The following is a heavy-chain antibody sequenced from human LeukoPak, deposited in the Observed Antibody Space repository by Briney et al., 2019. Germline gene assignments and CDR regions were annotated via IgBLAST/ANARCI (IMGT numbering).Heavy chain of an antibody. D-gene: IGHD3-16*02. CDR2: IYYSGST. CDR1: GGSISSYY. J-gene: IGHJ6*02. CDR3: ARHLPYPYDYVWGSYRYYYYGMDV. Sequence: SETLSLTCTVSGGSISSYYWSWIRRPPGKGLEWIGYIYYSGSTNYNPSLKSRVTISVDTSKNQFSLKLSSVTAADTAVYYCARHLPYPYDYVWGSYRYYYYGMDVWGQGTTVTVSS. V-gene: IGHV4-59*08.